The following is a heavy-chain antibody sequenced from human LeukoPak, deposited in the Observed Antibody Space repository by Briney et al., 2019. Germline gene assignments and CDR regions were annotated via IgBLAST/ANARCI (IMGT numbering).Heavy chain of an antibody. V-gene: IGHV3-48*04. CDR1: GFTFSSYS. D-gene: IGHD6-19*01. CDR2: ISSSSSTI. J-gene: IGHJ4*02. Sequence: PGGSLRLSCAASGFTFSSYSMNWVRQAPGKGLEWVSYISSSSSTIYYADSVKGRFTISRDNAKNSLYLQMNSLRAEDTAVYYCARGSSGWYGHHLFDYWGQGTLVTVSS. CDR3: ARGSSGWYGHHLFDY.